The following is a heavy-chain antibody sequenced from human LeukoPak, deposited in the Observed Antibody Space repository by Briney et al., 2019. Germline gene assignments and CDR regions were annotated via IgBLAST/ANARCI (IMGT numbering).Heavy chain of an antibody. J-gene: IGHJ6*03. CDR3: AKGTLDNFWSGLNYYYMDV. V-gene: IGHV3-23*01. D-gene: IGHD3-3*01. CDR1: GFTFSSYS. Sequence: GGSLRLSCAASGFTFSSYSMTWVRQAPGMGLDWVSGIGGSGVRTYYADSVKGRFTISRDNSKNTLYLQMNSLRAEDTAVYYCAKGTLDNFWSGLNYYYMDVWGKGTTVTVSS. CDR2: IGGSGVRT.